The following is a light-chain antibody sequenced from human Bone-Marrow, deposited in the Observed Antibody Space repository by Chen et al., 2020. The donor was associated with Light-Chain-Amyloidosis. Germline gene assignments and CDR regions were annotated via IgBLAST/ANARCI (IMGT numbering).Light chain of an antibody. Sequence: EIVMTQSPATLSVSPGDTASLSCRASQNVNTKLAWYQQKPGQAPRLLIFGASTRATGIPARCSGSGSGTEFTLTISSLQSEDFAVYYCQQHNDWPPHTFGQGTKLEIK. J-gene: IGKJ2*01. V-gene: IGKV3-15*01. CDR2: GAS. CDR3: QQHNDWPPHT. CDR1: QNVNTK.